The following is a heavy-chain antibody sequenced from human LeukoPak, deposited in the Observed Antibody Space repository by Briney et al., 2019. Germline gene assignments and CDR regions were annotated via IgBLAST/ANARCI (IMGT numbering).Heavy chain of an antibody. CDR1: GFTFSGFS. Sequence: GGSLRLSSAASGFTFSGFSMSWVRQSPTKGLEWVANIKQDGSERYYVDSVKGRFTISRDNAKNSLSLQMNNLRVEDTAVYYCARAGSHWHYVYWGQGTVVTVSS. V-gene: IGHV3-7*01. CDR2: IKQDGSER. CDR3: ARAGSHWHYVY. D-gene: IGHD3-10*01. J-gene: IGHJ4*02.